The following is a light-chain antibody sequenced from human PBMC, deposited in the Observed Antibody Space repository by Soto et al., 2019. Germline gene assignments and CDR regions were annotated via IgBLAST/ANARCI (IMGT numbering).Light chain of an antibody. J-gene: IGKJ1*01. CDR1: QSVSSY. Sequence: EVVLTQSPATLSLSPGETATLSCRTSQSVSSYLAWYQQKPGQAPRLLIYGASSRATGIPDRFSGSGSGTDFTLTISRLQPEDFAVYYCQQYGSSQWTFGQGTKVDIK. CDR3: QQYGSSQWT. CDR2: GAS. V-gene: IGKV3-20*01.